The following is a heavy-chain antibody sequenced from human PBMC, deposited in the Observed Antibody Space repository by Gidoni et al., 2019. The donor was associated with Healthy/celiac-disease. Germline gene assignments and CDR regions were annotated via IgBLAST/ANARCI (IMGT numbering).Heavy chain of an antibody. CDR2: ISSSGSTI. V-gene: IGHV3-11*01. J-gene: IGHJ4*02. CDR1: GFTFSDYY. CDR3: ARYAAIFGVADYYFDY. Sequence: QVQLVESGGGLVKPGGSLRLSCAAAGFTFSDYYMGWIRQAPGKGLEWVSYISSSGSTIYYADSVKGRFTISRDNAKNSLYLQMNSLRAEDTAVYYCARYAAIFGVADYYFDYWGQGTLVTVSS. D-gene: IGHD3-3*01.